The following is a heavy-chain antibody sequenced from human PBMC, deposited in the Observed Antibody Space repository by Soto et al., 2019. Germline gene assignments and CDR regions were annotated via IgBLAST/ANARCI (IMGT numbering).Heavy chain of an antibody. CDR3: ARDRGPSSGYYPYWFDP. V-gene: IGHV1-69*12. CDR1: GGTFSSYA. D-gene: IGHD3-22*01. J-gene: IGHJ5*02. Sequence: QVQLVQSGAEVKKPGSSVKVSCKASGGTFSSYAITWVRQAPGQGLEWMGGFIPIFGTANYAQKFQGRVTITADESPSTAYMELSSLRSEDTAVYYCARDRGPSSGYYPYWFDPWGQGTLVTVSS. CDR2: FIPIFGTA.